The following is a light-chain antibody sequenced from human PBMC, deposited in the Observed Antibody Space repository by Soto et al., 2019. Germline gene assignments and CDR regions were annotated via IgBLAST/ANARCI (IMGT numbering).Light chain of an antibody. CDR1: QNIRTF. V-gene: IGKV3-11*01. CDR3: QQHSHWPPWT. J-gene: IGKJ1*01. CDR2: GAS. Sequence: EVVLTQSPATLSLSPGERATLSCRVSQNIRTFLDWYQQKPGQAPRLLIYGASNRATGIPARFSGSGSGTDFTLTISSLESEDFAVYYCQQHSHWPPWTFGQGTRVEI.